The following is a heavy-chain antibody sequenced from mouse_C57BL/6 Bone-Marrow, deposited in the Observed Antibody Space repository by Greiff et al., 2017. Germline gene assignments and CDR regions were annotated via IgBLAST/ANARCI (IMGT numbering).Heavy chain of an antibody. CDR2: TFFSGIT. J-gene: IGHJ4*01. V-gene: IGHV3-3*01. CDR1: GFSINSDCY. CDR3: ARAELGGDYYAMDY. Sequence: EVKLVESGPSLVRPSQTLSLTCTVTGFSINSDCYWICIRQFPGNKLEYICYTFFSGITYYNPSLESRTYITRDTSKNQFSLKLSSVTTEDTATYYCARAELGGDYYAMDYWGQGTSVTVSS. D-gene: IGHD4-1*01.